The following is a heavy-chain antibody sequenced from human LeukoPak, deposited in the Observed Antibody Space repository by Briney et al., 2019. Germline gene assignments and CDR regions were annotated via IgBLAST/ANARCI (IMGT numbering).Heavy chain of an antibody. CDR1: GFTFSDYY. Sequence: PGGSLRLSCAASGFTFSDYYMSWVRQAPGKGLEWVSAISGSGGSTYYADSVKGRFTISRDNSKNTLYLQMNSLRAEDTAVYYCAKVDLANRANHMVRGFHWGQGTLVTVSS. J-gene: IGHJ4*02. V-gene: IGHV3-23*01. CDR3: AKVDLANRANHMVRGFH. D-gene: IGHD3-10*01. CDR2: ISGSGGST.